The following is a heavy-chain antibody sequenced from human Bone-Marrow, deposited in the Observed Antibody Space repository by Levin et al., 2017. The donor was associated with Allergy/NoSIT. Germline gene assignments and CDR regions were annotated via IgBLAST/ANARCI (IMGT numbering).Heavy chain of an antibody. V-gene: IGHV3-30*04. J-gene: IGHJ6*02. CDR1: GVSSSNYG. Sequence: PGGSLRLSCAASGVSSSNYGIHWVRQAPGKGLEWVTAVSYDGTNTYYADSVKGRFTISRDNSKNTVNLHLNSLRVEDTAVYYCASSTFYDFWSGSLKVYYGMDVWGQGTTVTVSS. CDR2: VSYDGTNT. D-gene: IGHD3-3*01. CDR3: ASSTFYDFWSGSLKVYYGMDV.